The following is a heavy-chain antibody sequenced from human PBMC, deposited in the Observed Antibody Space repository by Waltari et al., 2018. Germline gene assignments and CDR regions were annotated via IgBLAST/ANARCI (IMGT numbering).Heavy chain of an antibody. J-gene: IGHJ6*03. CDR2: FAPERGDT. CDR3: AAGPGPAGFYFYYYLHV. CDR1: GSTLSELS. V-gene: IGHV1-24*01. Sequence: QVQLIQSGAEVRKPGASVKVSCKVSGSTLSELSIHWVRQGPGKGLEWLGGFAPERGDTLYAQTFQGKVTLTEDTSINTAYMEVSSLRSDDTAVYFCAAGPGPAGFYFYYYLHVWGKGTTVTVAS. D-gene: IGHD6-13*01.